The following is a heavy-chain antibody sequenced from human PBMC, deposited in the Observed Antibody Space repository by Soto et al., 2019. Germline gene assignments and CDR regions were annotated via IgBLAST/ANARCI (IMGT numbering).Heavy chain of an antibody. CDR1: GGSISSGGYS. J-gene: IGHJ4*02. CDR3: ARVPDY. Sequence: QLQLQESGSGLVKPSQTLSLTCAVSGGSISSGGYSWSWIRPPPGKGLEWIGYMYPSGSTYYNPSRKSRVTIAIDRSKNQFSLKLSSVTAADTAVYSCARVPDYWGQGILVTVSS. CDR2: MYPSGST. D-gene: IGHD2-2*01. V-gene: IGHV4-30-2*01.